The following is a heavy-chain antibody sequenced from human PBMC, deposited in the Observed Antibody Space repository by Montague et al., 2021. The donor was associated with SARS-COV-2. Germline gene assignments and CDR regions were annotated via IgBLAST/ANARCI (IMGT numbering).Heavy chain of an antibody. CDR3: AREKRRITIFGVVIIEYFDL. CDR1: GFTFSSYE. V-gene: IGHV3-48*03. Sequence: SLRLSCAASGFTFSSYEMNWVHQAPGKGLEWVSYTSSSGSTIYYADSVKGRFTISRDNAKNSLYLQMNSLRAEDTAVYYCAREKRRITIFGVVIIEYFDLWGRGTLVTVSS. CDR2: TSSSGSTI. D-gene: IGHD3-3*01. J-gene: IGHJ2*01.